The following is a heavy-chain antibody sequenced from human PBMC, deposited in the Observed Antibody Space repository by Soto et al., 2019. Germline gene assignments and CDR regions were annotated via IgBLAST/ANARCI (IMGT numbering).Heavy chain of an antibody. CDR1: GYSFTGYW. V-gene: IGHV5-10-1*01. D-gene: IGHD3-10*01. CDR3: ARGRYYISY. Sequence: PGESLKISCKASGYSFTGYWITWVRQMPGKGLEWMGRIDPSDSYTDYSPSFQGHVTISADKSIYTAYLQLSSLKASDTAMYYCARGRYYISYWGQGTLVTVSS. CDR2: IDPSDSYT. J-gene: IGHJ4*02.